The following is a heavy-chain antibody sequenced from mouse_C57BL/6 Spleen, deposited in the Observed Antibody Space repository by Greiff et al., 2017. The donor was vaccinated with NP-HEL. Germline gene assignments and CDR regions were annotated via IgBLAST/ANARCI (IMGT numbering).Heavy chain of an antibody. CDR3: ARKDYGSSYLDY. CDR1: GYTFTSYW. Sequence: QVQLQQPGAELVKPGASVKMSCKASGYTFTSYWITWVKQRPGQGLEWIGDIYPGSGSTNYNEKFKSKATLTVDTSSSTAYMQLSSLTSEDSAVYYCARKDYGSSYLDYWGQGTTLTVSS. J-gene: IGHJ2*01. D-gene: IGHD1-1*01. CDR2: IYPGSGST. V-gene: IGHV1-55*01.